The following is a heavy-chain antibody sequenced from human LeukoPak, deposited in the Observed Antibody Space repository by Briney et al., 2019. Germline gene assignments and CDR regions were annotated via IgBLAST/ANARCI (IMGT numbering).Heavy chain of an antibody. D-gene: IGHD3-16*01. Sequence: SETLSLTCTVSSGSINSYYWGWVRQPAGRGLEWIGRIYTTGKTDYNPSLKSRLTMSVDTSKRQFSLNLRSVTAADTAIYYCARHGYTASHYFLDYWSQGTLVPVYS. J-gene: IGHJ4*02. CDR2: IYTTGKT. V-gene: IGHV4-4*07. CDR1: SGSINSYY. CDR3: ARHGYTASHYFLDY.